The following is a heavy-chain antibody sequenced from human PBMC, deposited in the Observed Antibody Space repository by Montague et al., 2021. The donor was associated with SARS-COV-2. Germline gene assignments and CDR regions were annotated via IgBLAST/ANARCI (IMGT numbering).Heavy chain of an antibody. Sequence: CAISGDSVSTNSGTWNWVRLSPSRALEWLGRTYYRSEWYSDYSVPVKSRISINPDTSKNQFSLQLNSVTPEDTAEYHCARAERGTCGDGDCYQYFFTDWGQGTLVTVSS. V-gene: IGHV6-1*01. J-gene: IGHJ4*02. D-gene: IGHD2-21*02. CDR2: TYYRSEWYS. CDR1: GDSVSTNSGT. CDR3: ARAERGTCGDGDCYQYFFTD.